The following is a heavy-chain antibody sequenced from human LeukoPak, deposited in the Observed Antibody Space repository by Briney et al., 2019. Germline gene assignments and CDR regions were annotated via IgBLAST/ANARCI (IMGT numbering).Heavy chain of an antibody. Sequence: GGSLRLSCAASGFTVSSYAMSWVRQAPGKGLEWVSAISGSGGSTYYADSVKGRFTISRDNSKNTLYLQMNSLRAEDTAVYYCAKDRYYDSSGFLSPWDYWGQGTLVTVSS. CDR2: ISGSGGST. J-gene: IGHJ4*02. D-gene: IGHD3-22*01. CDR1: GFTVSSYA. CDR3: AKDRYYDSSGFLSPWDY. V-gene: IGHV3-23*01.